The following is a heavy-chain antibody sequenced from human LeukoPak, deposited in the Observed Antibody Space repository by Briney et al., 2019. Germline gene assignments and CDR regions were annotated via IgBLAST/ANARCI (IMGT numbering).Heavy chain of an antibody. J-gene: IGHJ4*02. CDR1: GFTFSSSS. CDR2: ISSSSSYI. Sequence: GGSLRLSCAASGFTFSSSSMNWVRQAPGKRLEWVSSISSSSSYIYYADSVKGRFTISRDNAENSLFLQMNSLRAEDTAVYYCARTPYGGIDYWGQGTLVTVSS. D-gene: IGHD4-23*01. V-gene: IGHV3-21*01. CDR3: ARTPYGGIDY.